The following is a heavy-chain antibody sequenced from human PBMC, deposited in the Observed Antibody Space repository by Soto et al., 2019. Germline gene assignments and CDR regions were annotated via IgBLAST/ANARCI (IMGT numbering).Heavy chain of an antibody. CDR1: GFTFGTYS. Sequence: GGSLRLSCAASGFTFGTYSMNWVRQXPGKGLEWVSGIYGNGGGTFYADSVKGRFTISRDNSRNTLYLQMNSLRAEDTAVYYCAKDVRPDGYWDLDYWGQGTPVTVSS. V-gene: IGHV3-23*01. D-gene: IGHD5-12*01. J-gene: IGHJ4*02. CDR2: IYGNGGGT. CDR3: AKDVRPDGYWDLDY.